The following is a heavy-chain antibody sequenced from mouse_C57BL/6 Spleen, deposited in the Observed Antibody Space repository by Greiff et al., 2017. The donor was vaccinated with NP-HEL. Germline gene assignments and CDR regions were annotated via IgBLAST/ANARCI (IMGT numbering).Heavy chain of an antibody. D-gene: IGHD2-10*02. V-gene: IGHV1-26*01. CDR2: INPNNGGT. CDR3: ARLGYGNWYFDV. J-gene: IGHJ1*03. CDR1: GYTFTDYY. Sequence: VQLKQSGPELVKPGASVKISCKASGYTFTDYYMNWVKQSHGKSLEWIGDINPNNGGTSYNQKFKGKATLTVDKSSSTAYMELRSLTSEDSAVYYCARLGYGNWYFDVWGTGTTVTVSS.